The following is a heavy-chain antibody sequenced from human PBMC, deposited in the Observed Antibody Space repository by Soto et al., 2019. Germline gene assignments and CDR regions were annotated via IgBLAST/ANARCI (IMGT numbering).Heavy chain of an antibody. CDR1: GYTFTSYG. V-gene: IGHV1-3*05. Sequence: QVQLVQSGAEEKKPGASVKVSCKASGYTFTSYGVHWVRQAPGQRLEWMGWINAGNGNTKYSQKFQGRVTITRDTSASTAYMELSSLRSEDTAVYYCARAPGGPGIAEYCGQGTLVTVSS. CDR2: INAGNGNT. J-gene: IGHJ4*02. D-gene: IGHD6-13*01. CDR3: ARAPGGPGIAEY.